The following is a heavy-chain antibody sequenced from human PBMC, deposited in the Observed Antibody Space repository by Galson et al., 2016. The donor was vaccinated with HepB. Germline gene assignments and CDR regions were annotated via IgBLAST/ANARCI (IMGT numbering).Heavy chain of an antibody. CDR1: GDSVSSDNGA. V-gene: IGHV6-1*01. D-gene: IGHD6-19*01. Sequence: CAISGDSVSSDNGAWNWIRQSPSRGLEWLGRTYYRSKRSNDYGVSVKSRITINPDTSKNKVSLRLNSVTPEDTAVYYCARGWAGSGWSVLGKGTTVTVSS. J-gene: IGHJ6*04. CDR3: ARGWAGSGWSV. CDR2: TYYRSKRSN.